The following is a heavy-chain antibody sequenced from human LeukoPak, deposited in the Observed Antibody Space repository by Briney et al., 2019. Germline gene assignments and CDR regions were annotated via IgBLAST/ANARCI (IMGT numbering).Heavy chain of an antibody. Sequence: GGSLRLSCAASGFTFSSYSMNWVRQAPGKGLEWVSSISSSSSYIYYADSVKGRFTISRDNAKNSLYLQMNSLKTEDTAVYYCTTGPPTVTSIDYYYYGMDVWGQGTTVTVSS. J-gene: IGHJ6*02. CDR1: GFTFSSYS. D-gene: IGHD4-11*01. V-gene: IGHV3-21*03. CDR2: ISSSSSYI. CDR3: TTGPPTVTSIDYYYYGMDV.